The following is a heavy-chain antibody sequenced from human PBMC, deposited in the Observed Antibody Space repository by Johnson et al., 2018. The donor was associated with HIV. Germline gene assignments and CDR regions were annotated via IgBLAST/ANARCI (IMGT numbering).Heavy chain of an antibody. V-gene: IGHV3-64*01. D-gene: IGHD6-13*01. CDR1: GFTFSSYA. J-gene: IGHJ3*02. CDR3: AKDRRGKQQLVTGNDAFDI. CDR2: ISNNGDST. Sequence: VQLVESGGGVVRPGGSLRLSCAASGFTFSSYAMHWVRQAPGKGLEYFSAISNNGDSTYYANSVKDRFTISRDNSKNTLYLQMNSLRAEDTAVYYCAKDRRGKQQLVTGNDAFDIWGQGTMVTVSS.